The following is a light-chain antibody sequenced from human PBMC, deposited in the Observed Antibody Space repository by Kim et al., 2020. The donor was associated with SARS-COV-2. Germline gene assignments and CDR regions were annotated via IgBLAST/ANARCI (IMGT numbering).Light chain of an antibody. CDR3: SSYTLSDTFV. CDR2: DIN. V-gene: IGLV2-14*03. Sequence: GQVITIAWTGTNGDSGGYDYGGFFQQHRDKVPRLIIYDINKRPSGISSRCSGSKSGNTASLTISGLQADDEADYYCSSYTLSDTFVFGTGTKVTVL. CDR1: NGDSGGYDY. J-gene: IGLJ1*01.